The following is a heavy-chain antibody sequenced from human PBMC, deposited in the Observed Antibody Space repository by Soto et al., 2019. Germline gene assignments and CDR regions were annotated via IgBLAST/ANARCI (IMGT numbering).Heavy chain of an antibody. D-gene: IGHD1-7*01. CDR3: ARVGTSYHGMDV. CDR2: INAGNGNT. CDR1: GYTFTSYA. Sequence: ASVKVSCKASGYTFTSYAMHWVRQAPGQRLEWMGWINAGNGNTKYSQKFQGRVTITRDTSASTAYMELSSLRSEDTAVYYCARVGTSYHGMDVWGQGTTVTVYS. V-gene: IGHV1-3*01. J-gene: IGHJ6*02.